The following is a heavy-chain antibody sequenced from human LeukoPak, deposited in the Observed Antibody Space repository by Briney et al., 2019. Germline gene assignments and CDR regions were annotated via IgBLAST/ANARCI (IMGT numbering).Heavy chain of an antibody. CDR2: TRNKAHSYTT. J-gene: IGHJ4*02. CDR3: ARGSTGWPGKRGDY. D-gene: IGHD6-19*01. CDR1: GFTFNDHY. V-gene: IGHV3-72*01. Sequence: PGGSLRLSCAASGFTFNDHYMDWVRQAPGKWLEWVGRTRNKAHSYTTEYAASVKGRFTISRDDSKSSLYLQMNSLKTEDTAVYYCARGSTGWPGKRGDYWGQGTLVTVSS.